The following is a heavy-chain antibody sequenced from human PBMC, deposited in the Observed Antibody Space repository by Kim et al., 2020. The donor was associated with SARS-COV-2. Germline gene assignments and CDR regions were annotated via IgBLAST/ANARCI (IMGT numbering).Heavy chain of an antibody. Sequence: GGSLRLSCAASGFNFGIYGMHWVRQAPGKGLEWVAFLSYDGSSQAYGDSMKGRLTISRDNSKNTLYLQLNSLRPEDTAVYYCAKDLKSGGYYYYYGMDVWGQGTTVTVSS. V-gene: IGHV3-30*18. CDR3: AKDLKSGGYYYYYGMDV. CDR1: GFNFGIYG. CDR2: LSYDGSSQ. D-gene: IGHD1-26*01. J-gene: IGHJ6*02.